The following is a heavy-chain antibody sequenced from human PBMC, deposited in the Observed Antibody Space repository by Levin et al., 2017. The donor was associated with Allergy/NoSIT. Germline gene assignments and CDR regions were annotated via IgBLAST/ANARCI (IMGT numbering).Heavy chain of an antibody. Sequence: GESLKISCAASGFTFSSYSMNWVRQAPGKGLEWVSSISSSSSYIYYADSVKGRFTISRDNAKNSLYLQMNSLRAEDTAVYYCARDSGGSSTSYAMDYYYYYGMDVWGQGTTVTVSS. J-gene: IGHJ6*02. V-gene: IGHV3-21*01. D-gene: IGHD2-2*01. CDR3: ARDSGGSSTSYAMDYYYYYGMDV. CDR1: GFTFSSYS. CDR2: ISSSSSYI.